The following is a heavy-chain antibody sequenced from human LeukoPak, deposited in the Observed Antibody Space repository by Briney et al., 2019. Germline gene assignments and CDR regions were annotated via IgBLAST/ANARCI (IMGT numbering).Heavy chain of an antibody. J-gene: IGHJ6*03. CDR3: ARRAVYYYYYMDV. Sequence: ASVKVSCKASGYSFTDYYMHWVRQAPGQGLEWIGIINPSGGSTSYAQKFQGRVTMTRDTSTSTVYMELSSLRSEDTAVYYCARRAVYYYYYMDVWGKGTIVTVSS. CDR1: GYSFTDYY. CDR2: INPSGGST. V-gene: IGHV1-46*01.